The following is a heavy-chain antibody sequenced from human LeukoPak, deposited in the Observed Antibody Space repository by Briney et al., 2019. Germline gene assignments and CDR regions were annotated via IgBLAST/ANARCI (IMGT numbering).Heavy chain of an antibody. CDR2: IWPDGSIK. D-gene: IGHD3-10*01. CDR1: GFPFSSYG. J-gene: IGHJ6*03. Sequence: PGGSLRLSCTASGFPFSSYGMHWVRQGPGKGLVWVTVIWPDGSIKYYADSVKGRFTVSRDNSKNTLYLQMNSLRAEDTSVYYCAKGVGGSANYYYMDVWGKGTTVTVSS. CDR3: AKGVGGSANYYYMDV. V-gene: IGHV3-30*02.